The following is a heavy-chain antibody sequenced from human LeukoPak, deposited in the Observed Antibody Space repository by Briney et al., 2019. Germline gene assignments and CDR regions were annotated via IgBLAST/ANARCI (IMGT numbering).Heavy chain of an antibody. CDR2: ISYDGSNK. J-gene: IGHJ4*02. D-gene: IGHD3-22*01. CDR1: GFTFSSYG. Sequence: GGSLRLSCAASGFTFSSYGMPWVRQAPGKGLEWVAVISYDGSNKYYADSVKGRFTISRDNSKNTLYLQMNSLRAEDTGVYYCAKGYYDSSGYSNYFDYWGQGTLVTVSS. CDR3: AKGYYDSSGYSNYFDY. V-gene: IGHV3-30*18.